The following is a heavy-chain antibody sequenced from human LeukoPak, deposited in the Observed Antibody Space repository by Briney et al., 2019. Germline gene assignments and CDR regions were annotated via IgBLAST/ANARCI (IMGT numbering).Heavy chain of an antibody. V-gene: IGHV4-39*01. Sequence: PSETLSLTCTVSDGSISSYYWGWIRQPPGKGLEWIGTIYYIGTTYYNPSLKSRVTTSVDTSKNQFSLKLSSVTAADTAVYYCARLRGPTTEFQHWGQGTLVSVSS. CDR2: IYYIGTT. D-gene: IGHD1-26*01. CDR1: DGSISSYY. CDR3: ARLRGPTTEFQH. J-gene: IGHJ1*01.